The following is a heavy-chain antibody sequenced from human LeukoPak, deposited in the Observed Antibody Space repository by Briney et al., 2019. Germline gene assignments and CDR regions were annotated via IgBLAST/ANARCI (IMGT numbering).Heavy chain of an antibody. D-gene: IGHD3-22*01. CDR2: ISAYNGNT. Sequence: HGASVKVSCKASGYTFTSYGISWVRQAPGQGLEWMGWISAYNGNTNYAQKLQGRVTMTTDTSTSTAYMELRSLRSDDTAVYYCARVIVASYYSDSSGYYSLFDYWGQGILVTVSS. CDR3: ARVIVASYYSDSSGYYSLFDY. V-gene: IGHV1-18*01. CDR1: GYTFTSYG. J-gene: IGHJ4*02.